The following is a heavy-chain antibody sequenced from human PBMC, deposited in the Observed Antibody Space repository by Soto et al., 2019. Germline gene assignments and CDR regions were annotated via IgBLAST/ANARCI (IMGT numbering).Heavy chain of an antibody. D-gene: IGHD3-22*01. CDR3: AKDRQPDGSWTCDL. CDR1: GFTFSTYT. Sequence: EAPLLESGGQLVQPGGSLRLSCAASGFTFSTYTMNWVRQAPGKGLEWVAGIFPGGSTYYANSVKGRFTISRDHSQSSVFLQRSSLRDEDTDVYYCAKDRQPDGSWTCDLWGQGTLVTVSS. CDR2: IFPGGST. J-gene: IGHJ5*02. V-gene: IGHV3-23*03.